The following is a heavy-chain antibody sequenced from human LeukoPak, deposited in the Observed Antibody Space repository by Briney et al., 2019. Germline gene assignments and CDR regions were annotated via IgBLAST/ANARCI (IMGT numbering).Heavy chain of an antibody. CDR3: ARLQTPRYYMDV. CDR2: IYPGDSDT. J-gene: IGHJ6*03. V-gene: IGHV5-51*01. CDR1: GHCFTSYW. Sequence: GESLQISSKGSGHCFTSYWIGCERQMPGKNLEWLGSIYPGDSDTRYSPSFQGQVTISADKSISTAYLQWSSLKASDTAMYYCARLQTPRYYMDVCGKGTTFTVSS.